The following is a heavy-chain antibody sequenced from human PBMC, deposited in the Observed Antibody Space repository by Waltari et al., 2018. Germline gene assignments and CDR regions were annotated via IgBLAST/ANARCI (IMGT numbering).Heavy chain of an antibody. Sequence: QLQLQESGPGLVKPSETLSLTCTVSGVSISSSSYSWGWFRQPPGRGLEWIGSIYYSGSTYYNPSLKSRVTISVDTSKNQFSLKLSSVTAADTAVYYCARCIRVATRHIDYWGQGTLVTVSS. CDR3: ARCIRVATRHIDY. J-gene: IGHJ4*02. CDR2: IYYSGST. CDR1: GVSISSSSYS. V-gene: IGHV4-39*01. D-gene: IGHD5-12*01.